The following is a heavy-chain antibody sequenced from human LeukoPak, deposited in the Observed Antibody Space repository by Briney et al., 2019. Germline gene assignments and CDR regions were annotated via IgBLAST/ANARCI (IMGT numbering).Heavy chain of an antibody. V-gene: IGHV3-48*04. J-gene: IGHJ3*02. D-gene: IGHD1-26*01. CDR1: GLTFSKYS. Sequence: PGGSLRLSCAASGLTFSKYSMTWVRQAPGKGLEWVSFIDTSSTTMYYTDSVKGRFTISRDNAKNSLYLQMNSLKVEDTARYYCARDGVVGAPRAFDIWGQGTMVTVSS. CDR2: IDTSSTTM. CDR3: ARDGVVGAPRAFDI.